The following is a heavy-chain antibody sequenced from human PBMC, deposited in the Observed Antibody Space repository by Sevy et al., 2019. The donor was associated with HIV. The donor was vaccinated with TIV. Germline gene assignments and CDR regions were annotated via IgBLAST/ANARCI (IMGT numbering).Heavy chain of an antibody. CDR3: ARDRDGSGSSGGYGMDV. Sequence: GGSLRLSCVASGFMFSTYSMNWVRQAPGKGLEWVSSISSSSSYIYYTDSVKGRFTVSRDNAKNSLSLQMNSLRAEDMAVYYCARDRDGSGSSGGYGMDVWGQGTTVTVSS. V-gene: IGHV3-21*01. CDR1: GFMFSTYS. J-gene: IGHJ6*02. CDR2: ISSSSSYI. D-gene: IGHD3-10*01.